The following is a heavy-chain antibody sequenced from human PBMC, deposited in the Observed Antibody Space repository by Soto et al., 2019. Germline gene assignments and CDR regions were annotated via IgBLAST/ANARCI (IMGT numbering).Heavy chain of an antibody. CDR3: ARGFPSMAYYGEYYFDK. D-gene: IGHD3-10*01. J-gene: IGHJ4*02. Sequence: EVQMVESGGGLIQPGGSLRLSCAAFGFTVSSNYMTWVRQAPGKGLEWVSVIYSGGSTYYADSVKGRFTISRDNSRNTLYLQMNSLRAEDTAVYYCARGFPSMAYYGEYYFDKWGQGTLGTVSS. V-gene: IGHV3-53*01. CDR2: IYSGGST. CDR1: GFTVSSNY.